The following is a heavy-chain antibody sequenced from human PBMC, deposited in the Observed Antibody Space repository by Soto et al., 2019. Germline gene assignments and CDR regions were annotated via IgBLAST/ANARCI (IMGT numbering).Heavy chain of an antibody. CDR1: GGSISSGGYY. J-gene: IGHJ5*02. V-gene: IGHV4-31*03. D-gene: IGHD2-15*01. Sequence: SETLSLTCTVSGGSISSGGYYWSWIRQHPGKGLEWIGYIYYSGSTYYNPSLKSRVTISVDTSKNQFSLKLSSVTAADTAVYYCASVTKTSGGLLQPRWFDPWGQGTLVTVSS. CDR3: ASVTKTSGGLLQPRWFDP. CDR2: IYYSGST.